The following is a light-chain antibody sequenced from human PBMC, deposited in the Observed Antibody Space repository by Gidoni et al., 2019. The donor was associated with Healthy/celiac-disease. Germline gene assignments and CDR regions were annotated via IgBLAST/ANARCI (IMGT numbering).Light chain of an antibody. J-gene: IGKJ2*01. CDR3: QQYNSYSLMYT. CDR1: QSISSW. Sequence: DIHMPASPSTLSASVGDRVTITCRASQSISSWLAWYQQKPGKAPKLRIYKASSLESGVPSRSSGSGSGTEFTLTISSLQPDDFATYYCQQYNSYSLMYTFGQGTKLEIK. CDR2: KAS. V-gene: IGKV1-5*03.